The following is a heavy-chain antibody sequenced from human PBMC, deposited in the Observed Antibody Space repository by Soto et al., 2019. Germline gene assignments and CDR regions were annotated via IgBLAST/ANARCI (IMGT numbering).Heavy chain of an antibody. CDR1: VGSISNYY. V-gene: IGHV4-59*01. Sequence: QVQLQESGPGLVKPSETLSLTCTVAVGSISNYYWSWVRQSPGKGLEWIGYIFYIGTTNYNPSLKSRVTISLDTSKNQFSLKLRSVTAADTAVYYCVRGGGGYGNGTIDYWGQGTLVTVSS. J-gene: IGHJ4*02. CDR3: VRGGGGYGNGTIDY. CDR2: IFYIGTT. D-gene: IGHD5-18*01.